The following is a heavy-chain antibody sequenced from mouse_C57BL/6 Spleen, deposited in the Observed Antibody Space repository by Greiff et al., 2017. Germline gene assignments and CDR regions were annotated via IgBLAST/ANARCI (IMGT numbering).Heavy chain of an antibody. CDR1: GFTFSDAW. V-gene: IGHV6-6*01. CDR3: TRLYGNYDGDWYFDV. Sequence: EVQVVESGGGLVQPGGSMKLSCAASGFTFSDAWMDWVRQSPEKGLEWVAEIRNKANNHATYYAESVKGRFTISRDDSKSSVYLQMNSLRAEDTGIYYCTRLYGNYDGDWYFDVWGTGTTVTVSS. D-gene: IGHD2-1*01. J-gene: IGHJ1*03. CDR2: IRNKANNHAT.